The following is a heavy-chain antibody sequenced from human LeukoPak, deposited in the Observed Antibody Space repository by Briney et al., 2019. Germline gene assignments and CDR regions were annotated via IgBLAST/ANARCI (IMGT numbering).Heavy chain of an antibody. Sequence: SETLSLTCAVYGGSSSGYYWSWIRQPPGKGLEWIGEINHSGSTNYNPSLKSRVTISVDTSKNQFSLKLSSVTAADTAVYYCARGARIWYYDSSGYPEYFQHWGQGTLVTVSS. J-gene: IGHJ1*01. CDR1: GGSSSGYY. D-gene: IGHD3-22*01. CDR2: INHSGST. V-gene: IGHV4-34*01. CDR3: ARGARIWYYDSSGYPEYFQH.